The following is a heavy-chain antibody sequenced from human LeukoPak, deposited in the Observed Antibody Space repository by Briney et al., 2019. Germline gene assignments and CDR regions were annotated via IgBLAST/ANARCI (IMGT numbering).Heavy chain of an antibody. CDR1: GFTFNYYG. J-gene: IGHJ4*02. CDR3: ARDKVGAIQTFDY. Sequence: PGGSLRLSCAASGFTFNYYGMTWVRQAPGKGLEWVSGISDSGGNTNYADSVKSRFTISRDNSKNTLYLQMNSLRAEDTAVYYCARDKVGAIQTFDYWGQGTLVTVSS. CDR2: ISDSGGNT. V-gene: IGHV3-23*01. D-gene: IGHD1-26*01.